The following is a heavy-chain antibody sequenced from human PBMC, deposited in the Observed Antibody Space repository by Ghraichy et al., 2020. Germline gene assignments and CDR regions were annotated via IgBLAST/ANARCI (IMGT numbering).Heavy chain of an antibody. CDR3: ARDIGYCTGASCSFYYGMGV. V-gene: IGHV1-3*01. D-gene: IGHD2-15*01. CDR1: GYTFNTYS. J-gene: IGHJ6*02. Sequence: VKVSCKASGYTFNTYSMHWVRQAPGQRLEWMGWINAANDNTKYSQKFQGRLTITRDTSASTTYMDLSSLRSEDTAMYYCARDIGYCTGASCSFYYGMGVWGQGTTVTVSS. CDR2: INAANDNT.